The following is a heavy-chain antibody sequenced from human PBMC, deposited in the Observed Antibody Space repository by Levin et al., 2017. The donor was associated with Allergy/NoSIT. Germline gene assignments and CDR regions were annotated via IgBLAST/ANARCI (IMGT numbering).Heavy chain of an antibody. CDR2: ISVSGGSA. Sequence: GGSLRLSCEASGVTFSGYAMSWVRQYPGKGLEWVSTISVSGGSAYYADSVKGRFTISRDDSKNTVYLQMNSLRVEDTAIYYCAKDLGGAGLPWGQGTLVTVSS. J-gene: IGHJ5*02. CDR1: GVTFSGYA. D-gene: IGHD3-16*01. V-gene: IGHV3-23*01. CDR3: AKDLGGAGLP.